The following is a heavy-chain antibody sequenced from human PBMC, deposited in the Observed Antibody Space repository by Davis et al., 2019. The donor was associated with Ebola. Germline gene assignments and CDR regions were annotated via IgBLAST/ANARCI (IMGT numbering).Heavy chain of an antibody. J-gene: IGHJ4*02. V-gene: IGHV4-30-2*02. CDR2: IYHSGST. Sequence: SETLSLTCAVSGGSISSGGYSWSWIRQPPGKGLEWIGYIYHSGSTYYNPSLKSRVTISVDTSKNQFSLKLRSVTAADTAVYYCARGKTYSVYWGQGTLVTVSS. CDR1: GGSISSGGYS. CDR3: ARGKTYSVY.